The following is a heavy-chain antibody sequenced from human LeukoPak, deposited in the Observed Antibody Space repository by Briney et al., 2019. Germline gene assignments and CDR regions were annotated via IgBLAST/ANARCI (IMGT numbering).Heavy chain of an antibody. CDR2: IFSNGNT. CDR1: GSSISTVY. Sequence: SETLSLTCTVYGSSISTVYWGWIRQPPGKGLEWVGYIFSNGNTEYSPSLESRATISVDTSKNQCSLKLTSVTAADTAVYYCARVVYRGENWFDPWGQGTLVTVSS. D-gene: IGHD3-10*01. J-gene: IGHJ5*02. CDR3: ARVVYRGENWFDP. V-gene: IGHV4-59*01.